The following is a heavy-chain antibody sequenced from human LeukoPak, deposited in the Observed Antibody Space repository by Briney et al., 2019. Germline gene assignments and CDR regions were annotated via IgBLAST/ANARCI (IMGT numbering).Heavy chain of an antibody. D-gene: IGHD4-17*01. Sequence: PGGSLRLSCAASGFTFSSYSMNWVRQAPGKGLEWVSSSGSTTDYSDSVKGRFTISRDNSKNTLYLQMNSLRADDTAVYYCTRDSSYGGYSTAFDYWGQGALVTVSS. CDR3: TRDSSYGGYSTAFDY. J-gene: IGHJ4*02. CDR1: GFTFSSYS. CDR2: SGSTT. V-gene: IGHV3-21*04.